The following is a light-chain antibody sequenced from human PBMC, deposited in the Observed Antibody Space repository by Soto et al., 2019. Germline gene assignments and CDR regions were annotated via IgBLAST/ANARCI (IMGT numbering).Light chain of an antibody. CDR2: DAS. CDR1: QGINTA. CDR3: QQYSSYPVT. J-gene: IGKJ1*01. V-gene: IGKV1-13*02. Sequence: AIQLTQSPFSLSASVGDRVTITCRASQGINTALAWYQQKPGKAPNLLIYDASSLESGVPSRFSGSGSGTDFTLTISSLQPEDFATYYCQQYSSYPVTFGQGTKVEIK.